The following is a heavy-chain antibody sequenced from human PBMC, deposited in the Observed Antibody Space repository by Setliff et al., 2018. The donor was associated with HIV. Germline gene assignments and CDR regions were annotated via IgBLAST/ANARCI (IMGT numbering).Heavy chain of an antibody. CDR2: ISGGGKSI. CDR1: GFTFSSYT. V-gene: IGHV3-21*01. CDR3: VKDQEYVIVVAASMNMPGYLHYYYMDV. J-gene: IGHJ6*03. D-gene: IGHD2-2*01. Sequence: GGSLRLSCAASGFTFSSYTMHWVRQAPGKGLEWVASISGGGKSIYYADSVKGRFTISRDNADRSLYLQMNSLRAEDTAVYYCVKDQEYVIVVAASMNMPGYLHYYYMDVWGRGSTVTVSS.